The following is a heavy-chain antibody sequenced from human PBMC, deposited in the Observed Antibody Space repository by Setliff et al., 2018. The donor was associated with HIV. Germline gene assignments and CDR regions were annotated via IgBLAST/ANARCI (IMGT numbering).Heavy chain of an antibody. D-gene: IGHD2-21*01. J-gene: IGHJ4*01. Sequence: ASVKVSCKTSGYRFIGHYLHWVRLAPGQGPEWVGWINPETGDPNYAQKFRGRVLMTRDTSITTAFLHVAKLTSDDTAIYYCATGIPSDLDYWGQGPLVTVSS. CDR2: INPETGDP. CDR3: ATGIPSDLDY. V-gene: IGHV1-2*02. CDR1: GYRFIGHY.